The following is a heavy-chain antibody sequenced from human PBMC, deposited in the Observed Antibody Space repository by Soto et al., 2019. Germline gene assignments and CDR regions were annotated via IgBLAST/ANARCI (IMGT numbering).Heavy chain of an antibody. CDR3: ARGRGGTYDAFDI. Sequence: SDTLSLTCTVSSGSIGTYFWSWIRQPPGKGLEWIGYIYYSGTTNYNPSLKSRVTIFLDTSKNQFSLRLSSVTAADTAVYYCARGRGGTYDAFDIWGQGTLVTVSS. V-gene: IGHV4-59*01. CDR1: SGSIGTYF. D-gene: IGHD1-26*01. CDR2: IYYSGTT. J-gene: IGHJ3*02.